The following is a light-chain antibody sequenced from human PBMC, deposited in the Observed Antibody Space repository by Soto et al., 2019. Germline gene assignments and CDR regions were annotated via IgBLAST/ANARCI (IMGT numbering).Light chain of an antibody. CDR1: QSVSNNY. CDR2: GAS. Sequence: EIVLTQSPGTLSLSPGERATLSCRASQSVSNNYLAWYQQKPGQAPRLLIYGASNRATGIPDRFSGSGSGTDITLTISRLEXEXFAXXYCQQXGSSGTFGQGTKVEIK. V-gene: IGKV3-20*01. J-gene: IGKJ1*01. CDR3: QQXGSSGT.